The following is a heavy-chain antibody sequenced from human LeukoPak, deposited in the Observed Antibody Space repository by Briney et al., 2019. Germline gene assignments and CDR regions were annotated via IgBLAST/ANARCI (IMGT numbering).Heavy chain of an antibody. CDR2: ISHSAST. Sequence: PSGTLSLTCAVSGVSISSSTWWSWVRQPPGKGLEWIGEISHSASTNYSPSLKSRVTISVDKSKNQFSLSLSSVTAADTAVYYCARGDGSGTYYRYFDYWGQGTLVTVSS. J-gene: IGHJ4*02. CDR1: GVSISSSTW. CDR3: ARGDGSGTYYRYFDY. V-gene: IGHV4-4*02. D-gene: IGHD3-10*01.